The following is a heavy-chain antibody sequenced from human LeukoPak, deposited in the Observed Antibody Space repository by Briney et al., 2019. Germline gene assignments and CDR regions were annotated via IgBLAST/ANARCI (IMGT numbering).Heavy chain of an antibody. D-gene: IGHD3-22*01. J-gene: IGHJ5*02. CDR3: ATGITMIVVS. CDR1: GFTFSEYT. CDR2: MSNDGSIK. Sequence: GGSLRLSCAASGFTFSEYTIHWVRQAPGKGLEWVAVMSNDGSIKKYANSVKGRFTISRDNSKSTLYLQMDSLRAEDTAVYYCATGITMIVVSWGQGTLVTVSS. V-gene: IGHV3-30-3*01.